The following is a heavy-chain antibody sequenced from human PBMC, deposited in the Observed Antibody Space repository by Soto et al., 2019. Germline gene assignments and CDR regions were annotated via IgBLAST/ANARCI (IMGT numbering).Heavy chain of an antibody. Sequence: QVQLVQSGAEVKKPGSSVNVSCKASGGTFSSYAISWVRQAPGQGLEWMGGIIPIFGTANYAQKFQGRVKITADESTSTAYMELSNLRSEDTAVYYCARESPDGYNQSTVDSWGQGTLGTGSS. CDR2: IIPIFGTA. CDR3: ARESPDGYNQSTVDS. J-gene: IGHJ5*01. D-gene: IGHD5-12*01. V-gene: IGHV1-69*12. CDR1: GGTFSSYA.